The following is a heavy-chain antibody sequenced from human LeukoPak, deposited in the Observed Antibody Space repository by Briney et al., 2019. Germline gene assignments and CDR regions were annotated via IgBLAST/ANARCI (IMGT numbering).Heavy chain of an antibody. V-gene: IGHV3-66*01. Sequence: GGSLRLSCAVSGLTVSGKYMSWVRQAPGKGPEWVSIINSDGSTYYADSVKGRFTTSRDNSKNMLSLQMNSLSAEDTAMYYCARDVAWGQGTQVTVSA. J-gene: IGHJ4*02. CDR3: ARDVA. CDR1: GLTVSGKY. CDR2: INSDGST.